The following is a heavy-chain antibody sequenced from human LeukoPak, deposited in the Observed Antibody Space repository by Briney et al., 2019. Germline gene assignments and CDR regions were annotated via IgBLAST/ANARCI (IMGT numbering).Heavy chain of an antibody. D-gene: IGHD2-15*01. J-gene: IGHJ4*02. V-gene: IGHV3-33*06. CDR2: IWYDGSNK. CDR3: AKSAWPGSCWTPFDY. CDR1: GFTFSSYG. Sequence: PGGSLRLSCAASGFTFSSYGMHWVRQAPGKGLEWVAVIWYDGSNKYYADSAKGRFTISRDNSKNTLYLQMNSLRAEDTAVYYCAKSAWPGSCWTPFDYWGQGTLVTVSS.